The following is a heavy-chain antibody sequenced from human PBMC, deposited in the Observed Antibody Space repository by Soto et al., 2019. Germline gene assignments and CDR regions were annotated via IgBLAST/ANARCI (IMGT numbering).Heavy chain of an antibody. CDR2: INNDGSST. D-gene: IGHD2-2*01. CDR3: AKRDVGAGYHH. J-gene: IGHJ1*01. V-gene: IGHV3-74*01. CDR1: GFIFSNYW. Sequence: EVHLVESGGGLVQPGGSLRLSCTASGFIFSNYWIHWVRQAPGKGLVWVSRINNDGSSTDYVDSVKGRFTISRDNAKNTLYLQMNSLRAEDTAVDYCAKRDVGAGYHHWGQGTLVTVSS.